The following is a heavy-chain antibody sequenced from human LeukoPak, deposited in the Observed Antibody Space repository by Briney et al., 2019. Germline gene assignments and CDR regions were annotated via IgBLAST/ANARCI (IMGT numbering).Heavy chain of an antibody. J-gene: IGHJ4*02. V-gene: IGHV3-20*04. Sequence: GGSLRLSCAASGFTFEDYGMTWVRQAPGKGLEWVSGINFNGGSRGYAESVKGRFTVSRDNSKNTLYLQMNSLRAEDTAVYYCARESGDTYYFDYWGQGTLVTVSS. CDR1: GFTFEDYG. CDR2: INFNGGSR. D-gene: IGHD2-21*02. CDR3: ARESGDTYYFDY.